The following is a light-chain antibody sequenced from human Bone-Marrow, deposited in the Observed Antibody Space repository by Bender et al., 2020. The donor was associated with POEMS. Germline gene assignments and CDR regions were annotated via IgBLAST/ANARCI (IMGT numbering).Light chain of an antibody. J-gene: IGLJ2*01. V-gene: IGLV3-1*01. Sequence: SYELTQPPSVSVSPGQTASVTCSGNELAKRFVCWYQQKSGQSPVLVIYQDSKRPSVIPDRFSASLSENAATLTITGTQAVDEADYYCQASDRDTARIFGRGTKLTVL. CDR1: ELAKRF. CDR2: QDS. CDR3: QASDRDTARI.